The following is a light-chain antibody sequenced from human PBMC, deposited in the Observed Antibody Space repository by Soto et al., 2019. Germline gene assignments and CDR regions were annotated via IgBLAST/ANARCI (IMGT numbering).Light chain of an antibody. V-gene: IGKV3-11*01. CDR1: QSVSSY. CDR3: QQRSNWPLT. J-gene: IGKJ4*01. Sequence: EIVLTQFPATLSLSPGEGATLSCRASQSVSSYLAWYQQKRGQAPRLLIYDSSNRATGIPARFSGSGSGTDFSLIISSLEPEDFAVYYCQQRSNWPLTFGEGTKVDIK. CDR2: DSS.